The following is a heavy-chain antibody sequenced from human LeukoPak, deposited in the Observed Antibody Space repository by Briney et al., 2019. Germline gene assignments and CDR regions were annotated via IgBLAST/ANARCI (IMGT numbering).Heavy chain of an antibody. CDR3: TTDLGITMIRGVIDN. J-gene: IGHJ4*02. CDR1: GFGFNNAW. CDR2: IKSKGDGETA. V-gene: IGHV3-15*01. Sequence: GGPLRLSCAASGFGFNNAWMRWVRQAPGKGLEWVGRIKSKGDGETADYAAPLKGRFTMSRDDAKATVYLQINSLITEDTAMYYGTTDLGITMIRGVIDNWGQGTLVTVSS. D-gene: IGHD3-10*01.